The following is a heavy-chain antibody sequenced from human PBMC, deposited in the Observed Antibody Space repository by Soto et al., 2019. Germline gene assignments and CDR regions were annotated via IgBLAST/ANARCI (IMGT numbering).Heavy chain of an antibody. CDR3: ARSGRWLQDDY. V-gene: IGHV1-8*01. D-gene: IGHD5-12*01. Sequence: QVQLVQSGAEVKKPGASVKVSCKASGYTFTRYDINWVRQATGQGLEWMGWMNPNSGNTGYAKKFQCRVTMTRNTSIGTAYVALCSLRSEDTAVDYCARSGRWLQDDYWGHGTLVTVSS. CDR1: GYTFTRYD. J-gene: IGHJ4*01. CDR2: MNPNSGNT.